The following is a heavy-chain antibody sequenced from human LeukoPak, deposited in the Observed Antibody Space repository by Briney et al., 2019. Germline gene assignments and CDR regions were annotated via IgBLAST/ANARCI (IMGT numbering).Heavy chain of an antibody. V-gene: IGHV3-30-3*01. CDR3: ARDLGGLTGYYLGGDY. CDR1: GFTFSSYA. CDR2: MSYDGSNK. J-gene: IGHJ4*02. Sequence: GRSLRLSCAASGFTFSSYAMHWVRQAPGKGQEWVAVMSYDGSNKYYADSVKGRFTISRDNSKNTLYLQMNSLRAEDTAVYYCARDLGGLTGYYLGGDYWGQGTLVTVSS. D-gene: IGHD3-9*01.